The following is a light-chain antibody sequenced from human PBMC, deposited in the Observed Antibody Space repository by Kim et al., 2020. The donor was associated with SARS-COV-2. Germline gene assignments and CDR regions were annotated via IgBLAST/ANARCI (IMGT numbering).Light chain of an antibody. Sequence: SSELTQDPAVSVALGQTVRITCQGDSLRSYYASWYQQKPGQAPVLVIYGKNNRPSGIPDRFSGSRSGNTASLTITGAQEEDEADYYCNSRDSSGNHLVFGGGTQLTVL. CDR3: NSRDSSGNHLV. CDR1: SLRSYY. J-gene: IGLJ2*01. CDR2: GKN. V-gene: IGLV3-19*01.